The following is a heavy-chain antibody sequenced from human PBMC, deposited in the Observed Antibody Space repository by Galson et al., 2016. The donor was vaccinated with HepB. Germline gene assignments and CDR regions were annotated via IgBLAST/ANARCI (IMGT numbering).Heavy chain of an antibody. CDR2: IWYDGSNK. CDR3: ARDAPVAVTAFDI. J-gene: IGHJ3*02. CDR1: GFTFSSYG. Sequence: SLRLSCAASGFTFSSYGMHWVRQAPGKGLEWVAVIWYDGSNKYYADSVKGRFTISRENSKNTLYLQMNILRAEYTAVYYCARDAPVAVTAFDIWGQGPMVTVSS. V-gene: IGHV3-33*01. D-gene: IGHD6-19*01.